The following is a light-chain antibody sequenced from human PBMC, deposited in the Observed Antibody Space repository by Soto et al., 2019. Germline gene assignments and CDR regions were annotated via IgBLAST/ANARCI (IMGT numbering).Light chain of an antibody. J-gene: IGKJ1*01. Sequence: AIQMTQSPSSLSASVGDRVTITCRASQGIRNDLGWYQQKQGKAPKLLIYAASSLQSGVPSRFSGSGFGTELILTISSLQPDDFATYYCQQYNSYSRTFGQGTKVDIK. CDR1: QGIRND. CDR3: QQYNSYSRT. CDR2: AAS. V-gene: IGKV1-6*01.